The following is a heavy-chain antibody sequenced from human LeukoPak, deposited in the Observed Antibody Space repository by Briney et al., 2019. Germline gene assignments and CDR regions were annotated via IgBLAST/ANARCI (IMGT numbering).Heavy chain of an antibody. V-gene: IGHV3-30*03. J-gene: IGHJ4*02. D-gene: IGHD3-10*01. Sequence: GGSLRLSCAASGFTFSSYGMHWVRQAPGKGLEWVAVISYDGSNKYYADSVKGRFTISRDNAKNSLYLQMNSLRAEDTAVYYCAREGPRGSGTYYFDYWGQGTLVTVSS. CDR1: GFTFSSYG. CDR3: AREGPRGSGTYYFDY. CDR2: ISYDGSNK.